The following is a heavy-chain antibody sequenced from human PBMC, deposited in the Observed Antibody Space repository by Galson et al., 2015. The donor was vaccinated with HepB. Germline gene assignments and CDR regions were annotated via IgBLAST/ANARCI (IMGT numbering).Heavy chain of an antibody. CDR3: ARDKAGPGSGYYYGMDV. CDR2: ISSSSTI. CDR1: GFTFSSYS. V-gene: IGHV3-48*01. Sequence: SLRLSCAASGFTFSSYSMNWVRQAPGKGLEWVSYISSSSTIYYADSVKGRFTISRDNAKNSLYLQMNSLRAEDTAVYYCARDKAGPGSGYYYGMDVWGQGTTVTVSS. D-gene: IGHD3-10*01. J-gene: IGHJ6*02.